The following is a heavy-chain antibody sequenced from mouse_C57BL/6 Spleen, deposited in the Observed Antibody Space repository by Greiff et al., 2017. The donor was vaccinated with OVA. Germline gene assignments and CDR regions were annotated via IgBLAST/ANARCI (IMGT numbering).Heavy chain of an antibody. Sequence: EVQVVESGGGLVQPKGSLKLSCAASGFTFNTYAMHWVRQAPGKGLEWVARIRSKSSNYATYYADSVKDRFTISRDDSQSMLYLQMNNLKTEDTAMYYCVRERGLTTDFDYWGQGTTLTVSS. V-gene: IGHV10-3*01. D-gene: IGHD1-1*01. CDR1: GFTFNTYA. J-gene: IGHJ2*01. CDR3: VRERGLTTDFDY. CDR2: IRSKSSNYAT.